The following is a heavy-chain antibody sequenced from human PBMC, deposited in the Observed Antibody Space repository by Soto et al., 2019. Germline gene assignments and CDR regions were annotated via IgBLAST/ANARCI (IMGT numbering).Heavy chain of an antibody. D-gene: IGHD3-22*01. J-gene: IGHJ4*02. V-gene: IGHV3-30*04. CDR2: ISYDGSNK. CDR1: GFTFSSYA. Sequence: GGSLRLSCAASGFTFSSYAMHWVRQAPGKGLEWVAVISYDGSNKYYADSVKGRFTISRDNSKNTLYLQMNSLRAEDTAVYYCARANRYYYDSCGLSPDYWGQGTLVTVSS. CDR3: ARANRYYYDSCGLSPDY.